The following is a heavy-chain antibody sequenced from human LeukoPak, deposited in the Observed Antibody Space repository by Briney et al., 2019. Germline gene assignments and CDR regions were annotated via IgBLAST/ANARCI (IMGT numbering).Heavy chain of an antibody. V-gene: IGHV3-7*04. D-gene: IGHD2-15*01. CDR2: IKEDGSKK. J-gene: IGHJ4*02. CDR3: GRGVAASVDY. CDR1: GFTFSSYW. Sequence: GGSLRLSCAASGFTFSSYWMSWVRQAPGKGLEWVANIKEDGSKKYYVDFVKGRFTISRDNAKNSLYLQMNSLRAEDTAVYYCGRGVAASVDYWGQGTLVTVSS.